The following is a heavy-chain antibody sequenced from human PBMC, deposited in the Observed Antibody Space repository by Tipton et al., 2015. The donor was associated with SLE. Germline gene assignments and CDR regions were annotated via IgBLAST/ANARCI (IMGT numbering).Heavy chain of an antibody. Sequence: TLSLTCTVSGGSISSYYWGWLRQPPGKGLEWIGYIYYSGSTNYNPPLKSRVTISVDTSKNQFSLKLSSVTAADTAVYYCARGDYYDSSGHDAFDIWGQGTMVTVSS. J-gene: IGHJ3*02. CDR3: ARGDYYDSSGHDAFDI. V-gene: IGHV4-59*01. D-gene: IGHD3-22*01. CDR1: GGSISSYY. CDR2: IYYSGST.